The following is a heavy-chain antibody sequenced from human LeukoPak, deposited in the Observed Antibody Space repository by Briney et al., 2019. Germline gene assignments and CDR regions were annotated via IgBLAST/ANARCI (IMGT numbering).Heavy chain of an antibody. Sequence: PGGSLRLSCAASGFIFSGYAMHWIRQAPGKGLEWVAVISFDGSNKYYADSVKGRFTISRDNSKNTLYLQMNSLRAEDTAVYYCARGGHSAYGSGSWIYFDYWGQGTLVTVSS. V-gene: IGHV3-30-3*01. D-gene: IGHD3-10*01. CDR2: ISFDGSNK. J-gene: IGHJ4*02. CDR1: GFIFSGYA. CDR3: ARGGHSAYGSGSWIYFDY.